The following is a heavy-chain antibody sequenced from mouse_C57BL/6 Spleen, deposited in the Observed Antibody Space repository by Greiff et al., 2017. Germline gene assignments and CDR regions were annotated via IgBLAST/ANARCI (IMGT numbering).Heavy chain of an antibody. J-gene: IGHJ3*01. D-gene: IGHD2-4*01. Sequence: LQESGAELVKPGASVKISCKASGYAFSSYWMNWVKQRPGKGLEWIGQIYPGDGDTNYNGKFKGKATLTADKSSSTAYMQLSSLTSEDSAVYFCARGAYDYAWFAYWGQGTLVTVSA. V-gene: IGHV1-80*01. CDR1: GYAFSSYW. CDR3: ARGAYDYAWFAY. CDR2: IYPGDGDT.